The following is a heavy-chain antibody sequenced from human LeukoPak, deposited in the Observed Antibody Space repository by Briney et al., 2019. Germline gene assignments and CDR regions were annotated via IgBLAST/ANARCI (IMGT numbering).Heavy chain of an antibody. V-gene: IGHV4-39*01. CDR1: GGSINNHAYY. Sequence: SETLSLTCSVSGGSINNHAYYWDWIRQPPGQGLEWIGTVYYTGNTYYNPSRRSRVTISVDTSKNQFSLHLDSVTAADTAVYFCARLAALAGHRGAFALWGQGTMVTVSS. D-gene: IGHD6-19*01. J-gene: IGHJ3*01. CDR2: VYYTGNT. CDR3: ARLAALAGHRGAFAL.